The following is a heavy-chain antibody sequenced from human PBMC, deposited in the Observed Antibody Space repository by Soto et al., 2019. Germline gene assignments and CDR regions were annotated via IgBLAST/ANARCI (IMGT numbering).Heavy chain of an antibody. CDR1: GYRFTTYQ. CDR3: ARGDSNGWYFDY. J-gene: IGHJ4*02. Sequence: GASVKVSCKASGYRFTTYQMHWVRQAPGQGLEWMGTINPSGGSTSYAQRFQGRVTMTRDTSTSTVYMQLSSLRSEDTALYYCARGDSNGWYFDYWGQGTQVTVSS. V-gene: IGHV1-46*01. CDR2: INPSGGST. D-gene: IGHD6-19*01.